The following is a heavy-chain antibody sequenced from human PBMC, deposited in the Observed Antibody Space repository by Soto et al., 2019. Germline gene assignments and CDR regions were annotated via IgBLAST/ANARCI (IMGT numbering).Heavy chain of an antibody. CDR3: TSPGIAVAGSLDY. J-gene: IGHJ4*01. CDR1: GGSFSGYY. Sequence: SETVSLTCAVYGGSFSGYYWSWIRQPPGKWLAWSGEINHSGSTNYNPSLKSRVTISVETSQNQFSLKRSSVTAEDTAVYYCTSPGIAVAGSLDYVGHGTLVTVSS. V-gene: IGHV4-34*01. CDR2: INHSGST. D-gene: IGHD6-19*01.